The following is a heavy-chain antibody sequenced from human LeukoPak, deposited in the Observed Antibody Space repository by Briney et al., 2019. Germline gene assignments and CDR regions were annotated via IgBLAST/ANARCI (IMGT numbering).Heavy chain of an antibody. CDR2: IYHSGST. Sequence: SETLSLTCAVSGGSISSSNWWSWVRQPPGKGLEWIGEIYHSGSTNYNPSLKSRVTISVDTSKNQFSLKLSSVTAADTAVYYCALYYYDSSGSYWGQGTLVTVSS. V-gene: IGHV4-4*02. D-gene: IGHD3-22*01. CDR1: GGSISSSNW. J-gene: IGHJ4*02. CDR3: ALYYYDSSGSY.